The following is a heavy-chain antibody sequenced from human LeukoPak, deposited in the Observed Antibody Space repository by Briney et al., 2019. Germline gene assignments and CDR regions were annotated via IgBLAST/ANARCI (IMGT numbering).Heavy chain of an antibody. J-gene: IGHJ4*02. V-gene: IGHV5-51*01. CDR3: AREGGVPGDRIDS. Sequence: GESLKISCKGSGYSFTSYWIGWVRQMPGKGLEWMGIIYPGDSDTRYSPSFQGQVTISADKSISTAYLHWNSLKASDTAMYYCAREGGVPGDRIDSWGQGTLVTVSS. CDR2: IYPGDSDT. CDR1: GYSFTSYW. D-gene: IGHD3-10*01.